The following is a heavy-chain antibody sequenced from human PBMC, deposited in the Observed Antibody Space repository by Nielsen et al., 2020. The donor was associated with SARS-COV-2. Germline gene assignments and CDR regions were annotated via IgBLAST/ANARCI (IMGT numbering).Heavy chain of an antibody. CDR3: ARGDLVVVPSPILGLGPFFYYFYLDV. CDR1: GGSVSSNDW. CDR2: VSHSGSI. J-gene: IGHJ6*03. V-gene: IGHV4-4*01. D-gene: IGHD2-2*01. Sequence: GSLRLSCAVPGGSVSSNDWWTWVRQSPGKGLEWIGEVSHSGSINYNPSLKSRVTLSMDKSKRQFSLRLTSVSAADTAVYFCARGDLVVVPSPILGLGPFFYYFYLDVWGKGTTVTVSS.